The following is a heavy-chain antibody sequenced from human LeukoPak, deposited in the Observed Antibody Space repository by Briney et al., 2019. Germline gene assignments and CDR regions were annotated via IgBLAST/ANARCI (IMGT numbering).Heavy chain of an antibody. CDR1: GGTFSTYT. V-gene: IGHV1-69*04. Sequence: SVKVSCKASGGTFSTYTMIWVRQAPGQGLEWMGRIITTLGIANYAQKFQGRVAITADKSTSTAYMELSSLRSEDTAMYFCAREYPRAFDIWGQGTMVTVSS. CDR3: AREYPRAFDI. CDR2: IITTLGIA. J-gene: IGHJ3*02. D-gene: IGHD2-2*02.